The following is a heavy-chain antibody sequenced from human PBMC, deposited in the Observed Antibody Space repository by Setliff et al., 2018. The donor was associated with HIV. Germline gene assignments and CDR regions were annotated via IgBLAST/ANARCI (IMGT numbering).Heavy chain of an antibody. CDR1: GYSISSGYY. CDR2: IYHSGST. Sequence: PSETLSLTCAVSGYSISSGYYWGWIRQPPGKGLEWIGSIYHSGSTFYNPSLKSRVTSSLDTSKNQFSLKVTSVTAADTAVYYCARRAAATTNFDYWGQGTLVTVSS. CDR3: ARRAAATTNFDY. J-gene: IGHJ4*02. V-gene: IGHV4-38-2*01. D-gene: IGHD1-26*01.